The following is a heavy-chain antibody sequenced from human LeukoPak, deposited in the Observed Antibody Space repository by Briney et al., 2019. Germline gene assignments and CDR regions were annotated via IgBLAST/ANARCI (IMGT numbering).Heavy chain of an antibody. CDR3: AKDRVKVVVPAAPYSSSSVRAVYYYYYYGMDV. J-gene: IGHJ6*02. CDR1: GFTFSSYA. D-gene: IGHD2-2*01. CDR2: ISGSGGST. V-gene: IGHV3-23*01. Sequence: PGGSLRLSCAASGFTFSSYAMSWVRQAPGKGLEWVSAISGSGGSTYYADSVKGRFTISRDNSKNTLYLQMNSLRAEDTAVYYCAKDRVKVVVPAAPYSSSSVRAVYYYYYYGMDVWGQGTTVTVSS.